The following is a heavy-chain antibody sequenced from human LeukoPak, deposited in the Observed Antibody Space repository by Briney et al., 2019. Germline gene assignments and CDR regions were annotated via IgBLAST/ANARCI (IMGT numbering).Heavy chain of an antibody. CDR1: GFTFSSYG. D-gene: IGHD2-21*02. J-gene: IGHJ4*02. CDR3: VREDTPATANY. V-gene: IGHV3-30*03. Sequence: GGSLRLSCTASGFTFSSYGMHWVRQAPGKGLEWVTVISYDGSNKYFADSVKGRFTISRDNSKDTLFLQMHSLRPGDTAVYYCVREDTPATANYWGQGTLVTISS. CDR2: ISYDGSNK.